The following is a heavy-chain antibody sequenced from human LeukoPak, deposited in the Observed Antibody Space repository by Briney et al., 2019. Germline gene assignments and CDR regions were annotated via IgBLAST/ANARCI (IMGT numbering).Heavy chain of an antibody. CDR1: GYTFTGYY. V-gene: IGHV1-2*02. CDR2: INPNSGGT. J-gene: IGHJ5*02. D-gene: IGHD2-2*01. CDR3: AREKGCSSTSCRFDP. Sequence: ASVKVSCKASGYTFTGYYMHWVRQAPGQGLEWMGWINPNSGGTNYAQKFQGRVTMTRDTSISTAYMELSRLRSDDTAVYYCAREKGCSSTSCRFDPWGQGTLVTVSS.